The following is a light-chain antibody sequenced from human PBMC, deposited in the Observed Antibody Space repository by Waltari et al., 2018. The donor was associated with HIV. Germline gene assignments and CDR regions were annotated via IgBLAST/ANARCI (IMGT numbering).Light chain of an antibody. J-gene: IGKJ1*01. CDR2: GAS. Sequence: EIVMTQSPATLSVSPGERATLSCRASQSVSNNLAWYQQKPGQAPRLIIYGASTRATGLPPRFSGSGSGTEFTLTISSLQSEDFAVYYCQQYNNWPPWTFGQGTKVEVK. CDR3: QQYNNWPPWT. V-gene: IGKV3-15*01. CDR1: QSVSNN.